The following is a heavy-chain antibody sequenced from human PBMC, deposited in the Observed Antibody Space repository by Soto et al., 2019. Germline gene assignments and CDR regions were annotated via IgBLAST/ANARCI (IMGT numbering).Heavy chain of an antibody. Sequence: QVQLVQSGAELKKPGASVKVSCKASGYTFTSYYMHWVRQAPGQGLEWMGIINPSGGSTSYAQKFQVRVTMTRDTSTSTVYMELSSLRSEDTAVYYCARDGVLVPASLYYFDYWGQGALVTVSS. CDR3: ARDGVLVPASLYYFDY. CDR2: INPSGGST. J-gene: IGHJ4*02. V-gene: IGHV1-46*01. CDR1: GYTFTSYY. D-gene: IGHD2-2*01.